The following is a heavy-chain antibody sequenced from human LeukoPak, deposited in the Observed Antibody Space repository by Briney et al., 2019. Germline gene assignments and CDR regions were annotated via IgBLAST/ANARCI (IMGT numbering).Heavy chain of an antibody. CDR3: ARDRTERVVVTAITPRFDP. J-gene: IGHJ5*02. Sequence: ASVKVSCKASGYTFISYGITWVRQAPGQGLEWMGWIRASNGNTNYAQKLQGRVTMTTDTSTSTAYLELRSLRSDDTAVYYCARDRTERVVVTAITPRFDPWGQGTLVTVSS. CDR1: GYTFISYG. D-gene: IGHD2-21*02. CDR2: IRASNGNT. V-gene: IGHV1-18*01.